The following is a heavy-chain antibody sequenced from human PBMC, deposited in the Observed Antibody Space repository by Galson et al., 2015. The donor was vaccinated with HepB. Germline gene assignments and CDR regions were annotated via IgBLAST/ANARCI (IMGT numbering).Heavy chain of an antibody. J-gene: IGHJ6*02. CDR1: GFTFSSYS. CDR3: ARESGLTGTTWYYYYGMDV. CDR2: ISSSSSYI. D-gene: IGHD1-7*01. Sequence: SLRLSCAASGFTFSSYSMNWVRQAPGKGLEWVSSISSSSSYIYYADSVKGRFTISRDNAKNSLYLQMNSLRAEDTAVYYCARESGLTGTTWYYYYGMDVWGQGTTVTVSS. V-gene: IGHV3-21*01.